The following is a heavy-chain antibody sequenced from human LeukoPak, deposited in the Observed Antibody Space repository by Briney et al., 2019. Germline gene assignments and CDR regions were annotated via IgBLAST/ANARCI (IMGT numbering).Heavy chain of an antibody. CDR2: IYASGSP. Sequence: PSETLSLTCTVSGASIRSYYWSWIRQPAGKGLEWIGRIYASGSPNYNPSLKSRVTMSLDTSRNHFSLKLSSVTAADTAVYYCARVGGSWYSAAFDVWGQGTMVTVSS. CDR3: ARVGGSWYSAAFDV. V-gene: IGHV4-4*07. D-gene: IGHD6-13*01. CDR1: GASIRSYY. J-gene: IGHJ3*01.